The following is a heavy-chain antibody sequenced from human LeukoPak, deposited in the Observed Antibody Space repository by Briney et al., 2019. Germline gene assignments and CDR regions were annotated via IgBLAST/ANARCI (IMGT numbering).Heavy chain of an antibody. V-gene: IGHV3-7*01. Sequence: GRSLRLSCAASGFTFSSYGMRWVRQAPGKGREWVANINPAGRDTYYVDSVKGRFTISRYNVKKSTFLQMNSLRVEETAFYHCVRWGVTAGMQDWGQGTLVTVSS. CDR1: GFTFSSYG. J-gene: IGHJ4*02. CDR2: INPAGRDT. D-gene: IGHD2-2*01. CDR3: VRWGVTAGMQD.